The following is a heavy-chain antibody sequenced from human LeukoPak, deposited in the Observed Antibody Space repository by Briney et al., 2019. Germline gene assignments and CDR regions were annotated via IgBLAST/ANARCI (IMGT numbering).Heavy chain of an antibody. CDR1: GFTFSRNW. CDR2: IKHDGSEE. CDR3: ARVSADGSGTS. D-gene: IGHD3-10*01. Sequence: GGSLRLSCAGSGFTFSRNWMCWVRQAPGKGLEWVANIKHDGSEESYVDSVKGRFTVSRDNAKNSLYLQMNSLRAEDTAVYYCARVSADGSGTSWGQGTLVTVSS. J-gene: IGHJ5*02. V-gene: IGHV3-7*04.